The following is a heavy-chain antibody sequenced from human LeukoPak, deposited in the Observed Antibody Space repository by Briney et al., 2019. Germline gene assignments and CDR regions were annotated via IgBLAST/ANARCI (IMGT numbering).Heavy chain of an antibody. V-gene: IGHV4-34*01. CDR2: INHSGST. CDR3: AGLILTGPKYYYGMDV. CDR1: GGSFSGYY. D-gene: IGHD3-9*01. J-gene: IGHJ6*04. Sequence: SETLSLTCAVYGGSFSGYYWSWIRQPPGKGLEWIGEINHSGSTNYNPSLKSRVTISVDTSKNQFSLKLSSVTAADTAVYYCAGLILTGPKYYYGMDVWGKGTTVTVSS.